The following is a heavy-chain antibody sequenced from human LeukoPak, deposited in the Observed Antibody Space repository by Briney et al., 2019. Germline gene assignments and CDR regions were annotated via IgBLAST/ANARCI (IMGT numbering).Heavy chain of an antibody. CDR3: ARDQGLVVVPAASSPYYYYYGMDV. CDR1: GGSISSYY. V-gene: IGHV4-59*01. Sequence: PSETLSLTCTVSGGSISSYYWSWIRQPPGKGLEWIGYIYYSGSTNYNPSLKSRVTISVDTSKNQFSLKLSSVTAADTVVYYCARDQGLVVVPAASSPYYYYYGMDVWGQGTTVTVSS. CDR2: IYYSGST. J-gene: IGHJ6*02. D-gene: IGHD2-2*01.